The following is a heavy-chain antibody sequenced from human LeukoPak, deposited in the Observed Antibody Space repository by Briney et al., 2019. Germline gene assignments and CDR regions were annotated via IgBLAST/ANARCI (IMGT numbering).Heavy chain of an antibody. CDR3: ARDLYSRRMNYYGSGSFFAY. V-gene: IGHV1-2*02. CDR1: GYIFTGYY. CDR2: INPNSGDT. D-gene: IGHD3-10*01. J-gene: IGHJ4*02. Sequence: ASVKVSCKASGYIFTGYYMHWVRQAPGQGLEWMGWINPNSGDTNYAQKFQGRVTMTRDTSISTAYMELRSLRSDDTAVYYCARDLYSRRMNYYGSGSFFAYWGQGTLVTVSS.